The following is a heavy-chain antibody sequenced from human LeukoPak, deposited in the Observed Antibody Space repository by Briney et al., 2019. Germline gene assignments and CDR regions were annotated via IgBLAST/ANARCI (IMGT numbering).Heavy chain of an antibody. CDR2: ISGSGGSP. CDR3: ARDPNNRGYSYGYPYDY. Sequence: GGSLRLSCAASGFTFSNYLMSWVRQAPGKGLEWVSSISGSGGSPSYAYSGKGRFTISRDNSKNTLYLQMNSLRAEDTAVYYCARDPNNRGYSYGYPYDYWGQGTLVTVSS. V-gene: IGHV3-23*01. CDR1: GFTFSNYL. J-gene: IGHJ4*02. D-gene: IGHD5-18*01.